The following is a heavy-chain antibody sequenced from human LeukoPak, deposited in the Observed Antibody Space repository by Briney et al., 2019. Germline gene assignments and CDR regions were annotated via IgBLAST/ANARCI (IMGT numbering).Heavy chain of an antibody. Sequence: GGSLRLSCAASGFTFSTYTMAWVRQAPGEGLQWVSTISGLGGSTYYADSVKGRFTISRDNSQNTLYLQMNSLRAEDTAVYYCAKDLYLGEQRLADFDYWGQGTLVTVSS. CDR3: AKDLYLGEQRLADFDY. CDR2: ISGLGGST. CDR1: GFTFSTYT. J-gene: IGHJ4*02. D-gene: IGHD6-25*01. V-gene: IGHV3-23*01.